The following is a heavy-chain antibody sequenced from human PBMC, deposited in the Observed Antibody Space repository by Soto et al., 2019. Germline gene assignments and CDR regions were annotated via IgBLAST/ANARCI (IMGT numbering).Heavy chain of an antibody. J-gene: IGHJ6*02. CDR1: GFTFSNHG. V-gene: IGHV3-33*01. CDR3: ARDLSRILEWLLPTNYYYYGMDV. CDR2: IWYDGSNK. D-gene: IGHD3-3*01. Sequence: WVSLRLSCTASGFTFSNHGMHWVRQAPGKGLEWVAVIWYDGSNKYYADSVKGRFTISRDNSKNTLYLQMNSLRAEDTAVYYCARDLSRILEWLLPTNYYYYGMDVWGQGTTVTVS.